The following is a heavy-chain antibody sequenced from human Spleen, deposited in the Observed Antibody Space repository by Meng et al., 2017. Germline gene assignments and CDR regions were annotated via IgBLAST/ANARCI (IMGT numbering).Heavy chain of an antibody. D-gene: IGHD2-21*01. Sequence: ASVKVSCKASGYTFTDYYIHWVRQAPGQGLEWMGRINPDTGVTNYAQKFQGRVSMTRDTSISTVYMELSGLRSDDTAVYYCVRDENISLGKLFGDYWGQGNLVNGAS. J-gene: IGHJ4*02. CDR1: GYTFTDYY. V-gene: IGHV1-2*06. CDR3: VRDENISLGKLFGDY. CDR2: INPDTGVT.